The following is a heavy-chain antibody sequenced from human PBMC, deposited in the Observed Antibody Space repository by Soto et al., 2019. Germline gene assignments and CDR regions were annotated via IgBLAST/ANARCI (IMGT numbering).Heavy chain of an antibody. CDR3: ARSTGRY. D-gene: IGHD2-21*01. V-gene: IGHV4-30-4*01. CDR2: IYSSGST. J-gene: IGHJ4*02. CDR1: GDSVNRDDFY. Sequence: QVHLQESGPGLVTPSQTLSLTCTVSGDSVNRDDFYWSWIRQPPGKGLEWIGYIYSSGSTYYNPSLKSRLSLSIDASRNQFSLRLTSVTPADTAVYYCARSTGRYWGQGTLVTVSS.